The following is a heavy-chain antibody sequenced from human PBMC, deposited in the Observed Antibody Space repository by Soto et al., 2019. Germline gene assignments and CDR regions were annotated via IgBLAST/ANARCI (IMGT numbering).Heavy chain of an antibody. D-gene: IGHD3-16*02. CDR1: GFTYESYA. CDR2: INSGGTVA. CDR3: AISTGGFGGLFVVPSDY. V-gene: IGHV3-23*01. J-gene: IGHJ4*02. Sequence: EVQLLESGGGLVQPGGSLRLSCAASGFTYESYAMSWVRQAPGKGLEWVSGINSGGTVAHYADSVKGRFAISRDNSKHTLSLEMTSLSADDTALSYCAISTGGFGGLFVVPSDYWGQGTLVTVSS.